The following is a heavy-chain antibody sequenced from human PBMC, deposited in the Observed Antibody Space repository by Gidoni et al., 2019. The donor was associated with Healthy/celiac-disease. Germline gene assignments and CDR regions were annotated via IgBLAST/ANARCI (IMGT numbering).Heavy chain of an antibody. V-gene: IGHV4-31*03. Sequence: QVQLQESGPGLVKPSQPLSITCTVSGGSIGSGGYYWRWIRQHPGKGLEWIGYIYYSGSTYYNPSLKSRVTISVDTSKNQFSLKLSSVTAADTAVYYCARGDDYGDYNWGQGTLVTVSS. D-gene: IGHD4-17*01. J-gene: IGHJ4*02. CDR2: IYYSGST. CDR1: GGSIGSGGYY. CDR3: ARGDDYGDYN.